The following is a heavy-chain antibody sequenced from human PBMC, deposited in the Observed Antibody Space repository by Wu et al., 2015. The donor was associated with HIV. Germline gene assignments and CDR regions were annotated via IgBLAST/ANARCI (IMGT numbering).Heavy chain of an antibody. CDR1: GTSVSSDYY. V-gene: IGHV4-38-2*02. J-gene: IGHJ1*01. CDR3: ARDSGGWHSGAEYIQH. CDR2: LYHTGST. Sequence: QVQLQESGPGLVKPSETLSLTCVVSGTSVSSDYYWGWIRQTPGKGLEWIGTLYHTGSTYYNPSLKSRVTISVDTSQNHFSLKLNSVTAADTAVYYCARDSGGWHSGAEYIQHWGQGTLVTVSS. D-gene: IGHD6-19*01.